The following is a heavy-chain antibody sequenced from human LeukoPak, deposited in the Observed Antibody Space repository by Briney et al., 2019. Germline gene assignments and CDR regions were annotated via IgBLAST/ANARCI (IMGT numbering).Heavy chain of an antibody. CDR1: GGSISSGGYY. CDR3: ARGPAWELLPIYFDY. Sequence: SETLSLTCTVSGGSISSGGYYWSWIRQHPGKGLEWIGYIYYSGSTYYNPSLKSRVTISVDTSKNQFSLKLSSVTAADTAVYYCARGPAWELLPIYFDYWGQGTLVTVPS. CDR2: IYYSGST. J-gene: IGHJ4*02. V-gene: IGHV4-31*03. D-gene: IGHD1-26*01.